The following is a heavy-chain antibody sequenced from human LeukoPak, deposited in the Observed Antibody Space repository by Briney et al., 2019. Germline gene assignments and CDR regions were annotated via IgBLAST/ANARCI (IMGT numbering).Heavy chain of an antibody. J-gene: IGHJ1*01. Sequence: PGGSLRLSCAASGFTFSSYGMHWVRQAPGKGLEWVAVIWYDGSNKYYGDSVKGRFTISRDNSKKTLYLQMNSLRVEDTAVYYCARGEGCNDAEYLQHWGQGTLVTVS. D-gene: IGHD2-2*01. V-gene: IGHV3-33*01. CDR1: GFTFSSYG. CDR3: ARGEGCNDAEYLQH. CDR2: IWYDGSNK.